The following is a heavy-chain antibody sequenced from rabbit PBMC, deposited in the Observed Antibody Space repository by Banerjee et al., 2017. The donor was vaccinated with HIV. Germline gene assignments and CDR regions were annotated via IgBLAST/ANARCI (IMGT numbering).Heavy chain of an antibody. V-gene: IGHV1S45*01. CDR2: IATGSGNT. CDR1: AFSFSNKYV. D-gene: IGHD4-2*01. Sequence: QEQMEESGGDLVKPEGSLTLTCTASAFSFSNKYVMCWVRQAPGKGLEWIACIATGSGNTYYASWAKGRFTISKISSTTVTLQMTSLTAADTATYFCARDDAGVVGYDWDLWGQGTLVTV. J-gene: IGHJ4*01. CDR3: ARDDAGVVGYDWDL.